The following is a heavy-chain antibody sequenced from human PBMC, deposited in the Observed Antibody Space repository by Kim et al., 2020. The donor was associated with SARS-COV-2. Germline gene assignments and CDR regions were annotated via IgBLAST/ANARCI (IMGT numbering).Heavy chain of an antibody. V-gene: IGHV4-39*01. CDR3: ATPLGYSYGIDY. J-gene: IGHJ4*02. D-gene: IGHD5-18*01. Sequence: YNPPRKGRVTISVDKSKSQFSLTLGSVTAADTAVYYCATPLGYSYGIDYWGQGTLVTVSS.